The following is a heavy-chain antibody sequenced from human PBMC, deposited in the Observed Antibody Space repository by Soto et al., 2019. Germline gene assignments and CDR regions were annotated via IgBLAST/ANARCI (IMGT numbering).Heavy chain of an antibody. CDR1: GGTLSDQW. CDR3: ARRRGRCSDGVCYSWWFDP. D-gene: IGHD2-8*01. CDR2: VFLGDSDA. Sequence: PVESLTISCKGSGGTLSDQWIVWVLHTPDKGLEWIGFVFLGDSDARYSPAFQGQVAMSADRSGTYLQWSSLKASDTGIYYCARRRGRCSDGVCYSWWFDPWGQGTRVTVSS. J-gene: IGHJ5*02. V-gene: IGHV5-51*01.